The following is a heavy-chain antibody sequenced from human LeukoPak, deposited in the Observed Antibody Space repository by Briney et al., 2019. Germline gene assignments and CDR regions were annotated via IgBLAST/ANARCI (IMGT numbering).Heavy chain of an antibody. CDR3: ARSQWLVWSGGINWFDP. Sequence: KASETLSLTCTVSGGSISSGGYYWSWIRQHPGKGLEWIGYIYYSGSTYYNPSLKSRVTISVDTSKNQFSLKLSSVTAADTAVYYCARSQWLVWSGGINWFDPWGQGTLVTVSS. CDR1: GGSISSGGYY. V-gene: IGHV4-31*03. D-gene: IGHD6-19*01. J-gene: IGHJ5*02. CDR2: IYYSGST.